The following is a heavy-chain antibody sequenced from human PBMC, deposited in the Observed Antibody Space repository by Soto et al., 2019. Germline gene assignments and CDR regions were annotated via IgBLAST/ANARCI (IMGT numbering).Heavy chain of an antibody. CDR1: GGSISRGAYG. J-gene: IGHJ4*02. Sequence: PLSLTGTDSGGSISRGAYGWSWIRQHPGKGLEWIGYIYYSGSTYYNPSLKSRVTISVDTSKNQFSLKLSSVTAADTAVYYCASFYAAQLDDWGQGTLVTGSS. CDR3: ASFYAAQLDD. V-gene: IGHV4-31*03. D-gene: IGHD3-16*01. CDR2: IYYSGST.